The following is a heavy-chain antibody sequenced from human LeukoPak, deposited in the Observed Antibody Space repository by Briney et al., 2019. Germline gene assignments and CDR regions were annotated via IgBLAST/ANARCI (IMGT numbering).Heavy chain of an antibody. D-gene: IGHD2-15*01. Sequence: GGSLRLSCAASGFTFSSYSMNWVRQAPGKGLEWVSSISSSSSYIYYADSVKGRFTISRDNAKNSLYLQMNSLRAEDTAVYYCARDPLGYCSGGTCYYWGQGTLVTVSS. CDR2: ISSSSSYI. J-gene: IGHJ4*02. CDR1: GFTFSSYS. CDR3: ARDPLGYCSGGTCYY. V-gene: IGHV3-21*01.